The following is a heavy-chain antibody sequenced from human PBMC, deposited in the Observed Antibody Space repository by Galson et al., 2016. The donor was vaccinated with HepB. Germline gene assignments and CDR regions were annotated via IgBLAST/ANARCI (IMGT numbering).Heavy chain of an antibody. V-gene: IGHV2-70*04. CDR3: AHRFRSNYYEF. D-gene: IGHD3-10*01. CDR1: GFSLSTSGIR. CDR2: IDWDDDK. J-gene: IGHJ4*02. Sequence: PALVKPTQTLTLTCTFSGFSLSTSGIRVSWIRQPPGKALEWLARIDWDDDKFYSTSLKTRLTISKDTSKNQVVLTMTNMDPVDTATYYCAHRFRSNYYEFCGQGILVTVSS.